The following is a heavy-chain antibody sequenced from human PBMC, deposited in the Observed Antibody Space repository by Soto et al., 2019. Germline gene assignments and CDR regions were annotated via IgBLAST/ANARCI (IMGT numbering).Heavy chain of an antibody. Sequence: QVQLVQSGAEVKKPGASVKVSCKASGYTFTSYYMHWVRQAPGQGLEWMGIINPSGGSTSYAQKFRGRVTMTRDTSTSTVYMELSSLRSEDTAVYYCARERDPFREQLVRHNWFDPWGQGTLVTVSS. V-gene: IGHV1-46*01. D-gene: IGHD6-6*01. CDR3: ARERDPFREQLVRHNWFDP. J-gene: IGHJ5*02. CDR1: GYTFTSYY. CDR2: INPSGGST.